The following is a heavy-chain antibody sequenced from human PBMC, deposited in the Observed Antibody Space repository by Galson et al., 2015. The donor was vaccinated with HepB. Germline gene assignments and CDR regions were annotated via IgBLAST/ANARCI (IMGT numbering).Heavy chain of an antibody. CDR1: GFTFSRFG. D-gene: IGHD4-17*01. J-gene: IGHJ5*02. V-gene: IGHV3-48*04. CDR2: ISSSRTTI. CDR3: ARLTTMTAINWLDP. Sequence: SLRLSCAASGFTFSRFGMNWVRQAPGKGLEWVSYISSSRTTIYYADSVKGRFTISRDNAKNSLYLQMNSLRAEDTAVYYCARLTTMTAINWLDPWGQGTLVTVSS.